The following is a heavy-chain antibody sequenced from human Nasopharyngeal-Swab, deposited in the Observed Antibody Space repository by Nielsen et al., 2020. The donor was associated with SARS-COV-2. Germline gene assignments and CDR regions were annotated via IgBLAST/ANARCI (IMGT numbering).Heavy chain of an antibody. CDR2: IGTAGDT. D-gene: IGHD5-18*01. Sequence: GGSLRLSCAASGFTFSIYDMHWVRQATGKGLEWVSAIGTAGDTYYPGSVKGRFTISRENAKNSLYLQMNSLRAGDTAVYYCARSRTAMTSPYYNYGMDVWGQGTTVTVSS. CDR3: ARSRTAMTSPYYNYGMDV. V-gene: IGHV3-13*01. CDR1: GFTFSIYD. J-gene: IGHJ6*02.